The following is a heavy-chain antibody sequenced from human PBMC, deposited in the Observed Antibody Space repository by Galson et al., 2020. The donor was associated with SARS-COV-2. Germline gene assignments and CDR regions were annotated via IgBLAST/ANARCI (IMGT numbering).Heavy chain of an antibody. CDR3: ASPYLAAASFLGAFDI. CDR1: GFSFRDYE. V-gene: IGHV3-48*03. CDR2: ISSSGTNI. J-gene: IGHJ3*02. D-gene: IGHD6-13*01. Sequence: GESLKISCAGSGFSFRDYEMNWVRHGPGKGLEWVSYISSSGTNIYYADSVKGRFTISRDNAKNSLYLQMTSLRAEDTAIYYCASPYLAAASFLGAFDIWGPGTMVTVSS.